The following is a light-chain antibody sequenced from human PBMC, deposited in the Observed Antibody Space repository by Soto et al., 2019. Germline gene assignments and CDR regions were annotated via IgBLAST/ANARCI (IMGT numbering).Light chain of an antibody. Sequence: EIVLTHSPATLSFSPVEIATLSCSASQSISGTLAWYQQKPGQAPRLLIYGASTRATSFPARFSGSGSGTDFTLTISSLQSDDFATYYCQQYNSYPWKFGQGTKVDIK. CDR3: QQYNSYPWK. CDR2: GAS. CDR1: QSISGT. V-gene: IGKV3-15*01. J-gene: IGKJ1*01.